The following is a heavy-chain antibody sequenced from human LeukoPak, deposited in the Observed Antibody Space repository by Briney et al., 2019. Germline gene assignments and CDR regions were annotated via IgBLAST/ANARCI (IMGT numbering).Heavy chain of an antibody. D-gene: IGHD4-17*01. J-gene: IGHJ5*02. CDR2: IYYSGST. Sequence: PSETLSLTCTVSGGSISSYYWSWIRQPPGKGLEWIGYIYYSGSTNYNPSLKSRVTISVDTSKNQFSLKLSSVTAADTAVYYCATTVTHNWFDPWGQGTLVTDSS. CDR1: GGSISSYY. CDR3: ATTVTHNWFDP. V-gene: IGHV4-59*01.